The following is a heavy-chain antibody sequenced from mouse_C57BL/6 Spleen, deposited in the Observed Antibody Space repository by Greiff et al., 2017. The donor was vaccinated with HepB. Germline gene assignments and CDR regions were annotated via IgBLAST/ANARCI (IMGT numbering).Heavy chain of an antibody. V-gene: IGHV5-4*03. CDR3: ANGDYYAMDY. CDR2: ISDGGSYT. Sequence: EVKLVESGGGLVKPGGSLKLSCAASGFTFSSYAMSWVRQTPEKRLEWVATISDGGSYTYYPDNVKGRFTISRDNAKNNLYLQMSHLKSEDTAMYYCANGDYYAMDYWGQGTSVTVSS. CDR1: GFTFSSYA. J-gene: IGHJ4*01.